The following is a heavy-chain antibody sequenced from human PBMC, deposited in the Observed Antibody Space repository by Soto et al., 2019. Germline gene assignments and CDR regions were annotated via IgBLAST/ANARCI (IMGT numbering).Heavy chain of an antibody. CDR1: GFTFSSYG. CDR2: ISYDGSNK. J-gene: IGHJ6*02. D-gene: IGHD3-22*01. CDR3: AKDGQYYYDSRGPPSTYYYYGMAV. Sequence: QVQLVESGGGVVQPGRSLRLSCAASGFTFSSYGMHWVRQAPGKGLEWVAVISYDGSNKYYADSVKGRFTISRDNSKNTLYMQRNSLRAEETPVYYFAKDGQYYYDSRGPPSTYYYYGMAVWGQGPTVTVS. V-gene: IGHV3-30*18.